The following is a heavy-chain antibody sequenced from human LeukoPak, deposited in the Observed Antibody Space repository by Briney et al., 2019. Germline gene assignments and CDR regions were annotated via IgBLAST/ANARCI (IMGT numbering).Heavy chain of an antibody. CDR1: GGSISSYY. J-gene: IGHJ4*02. CDR3: TTQPMLFSIITDY. V-gene: IGHV3-15*01. Sequence: ETSETLSLTCTVSGGSISSYYWSWVRQAPGKGLEWVGRIKSKTDGGTTDYAAPVKGRFTISRDDSKNTLYLQMNSLKTEDTAVYYCTTQPMLFSIITDYWGQGTLVTVSS. D-gene: IGHD3-3*02. CDR2: IKSKTDGGTT.